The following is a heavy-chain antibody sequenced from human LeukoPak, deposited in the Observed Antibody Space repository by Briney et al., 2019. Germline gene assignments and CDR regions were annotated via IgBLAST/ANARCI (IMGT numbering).Heavy chain of an antibody. J-gene: IGHJ4*02. CDR1: GFTFSSYW. CDR2: MNTDGSST. CDR3: ARVTYDYSNLPDY. V-gene: IGHV3-74*01. D-gene: IGHD4-11*01. Sequence: GGSLRLSCAASGFTFSSYWMHWVRQAPGKGLVWVSCMNTDGSSTSYADSVKGRFAISSDNAKNTLYLQMNSLRAEDTAVYYCARVTYDYSNLPDYWGQGTLVTVSS.